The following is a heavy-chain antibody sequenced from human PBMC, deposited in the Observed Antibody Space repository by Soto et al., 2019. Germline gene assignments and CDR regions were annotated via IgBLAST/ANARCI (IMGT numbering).Heavy chain of an antibody. Sequence: ASVKVSCKASGYTFTSYDINWVRQATGQGLEWMGWMNPNSGNTGYAQKFQGRVTMTRNTSISTAYMELSSLRSEDTAVYYCARALPGHLVYGYSGYDAFDIWGQGTMVTVSS. V-gene: IGHV1-8*02. CDR1: GYTFTSYD. CDR3: ARALPGHLVYGYSGYDAFDI. CDR2: MNPNSGNT. D-gene: IGHD5-12*01. J-gene: IGHJ3*02.